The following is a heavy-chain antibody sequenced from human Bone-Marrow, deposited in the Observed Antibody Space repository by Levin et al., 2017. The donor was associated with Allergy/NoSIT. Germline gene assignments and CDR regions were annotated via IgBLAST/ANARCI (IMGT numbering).Heavy chain of an antibody. Sequence: QTLSLTCTFSGFSLRTNGMRVGWIRQPSGKALEWLARIDWDDDKFYSTSLKTRLTISKDISKNQVVLTMTNMDPVDTATYYCARIGDYGSGLDYWGQGTPVTVSS. V-gene: IGHV2-70*04. D-gene: IGHD3-10*01. J-gene: IGHJ4*02. CDR1: GFSLRTNGMR. CDR3: ARIGDYGSGLDY. CDR2: IDWDDDK.